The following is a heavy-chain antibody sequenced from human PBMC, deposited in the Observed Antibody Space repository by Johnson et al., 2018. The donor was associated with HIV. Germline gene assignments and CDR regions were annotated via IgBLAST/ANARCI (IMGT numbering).Heavy chain of an antibody. CDR1: GFIFSDYY. J-gene: IGHJ3*02. CDR3: AKPPVGGSYLDAFDI. Sequence: QVQLVESGGDLVKPGGSLRLSCAASGFIFSDYYMTWIRQAPGKGLESISYISSSGSTIYYADSVKGRFTISRDNAKNSLYLQMNSLRAEDTAVYYCAKPPVGGSYLDAFDIWGQGTMVTVSS. D-gene: IGHD1-26*01. V-gene: IGHV3-11*04. CDR2: ISSSGSTI.